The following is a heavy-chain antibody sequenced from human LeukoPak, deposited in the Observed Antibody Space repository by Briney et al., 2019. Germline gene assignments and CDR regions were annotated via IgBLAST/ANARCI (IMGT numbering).Heavy chain of an antibody. V-gene: IGHV4-4*07. D-gene: IGHD3-3*01. J-gene: IGHJ5*02. CDR1: GGSISSYY. Sequence: KPSETLSLTCTVSGGSISSYYWSWIRQPAGKGLEWIGRIYTSGSTNYNPSLKSRVTMSVDTSKNQFPLKLSSVTAADTAVYYCAREGKPHYDFWSGWGSWFDPWGQGTLVTVSS. CDR2: IYTSGST. CDR3: AREGKPHYDFWSGWGSWFDP.